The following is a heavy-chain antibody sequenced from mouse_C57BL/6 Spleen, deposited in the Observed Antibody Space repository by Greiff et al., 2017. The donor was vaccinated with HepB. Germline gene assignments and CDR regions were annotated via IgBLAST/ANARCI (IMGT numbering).Heavy chain of an antibody. CDR2: IDPSDSYT. CDR1: GYTFTSYW. CDR3: ARGIDSNYWFAY. J-gene: IGHJ3*01. D-gene: IGHD2-5*01. V-gene: IGHV1-50*01. Sequence: QVQLKQPGAELVKPGASVKLSCKASGYTFTSYWMQWVKQRPGQGLEWIGEIDPSDSYTNYNQKFKGKATLTVDTSSSTAYMQLSSLTSEDSAVYYCARGIDSNYWFAYWGQGTLVTVSA.